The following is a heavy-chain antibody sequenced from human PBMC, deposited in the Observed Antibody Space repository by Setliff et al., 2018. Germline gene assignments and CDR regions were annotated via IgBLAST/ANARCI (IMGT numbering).Heavy chain of an antibody. D-gene: IGHD5-18*01. CDR1: GYTLTELS. J-gene: IGHJ4*02. Sequence: ASVKVSCKVSGYTLTELSMHWVRQAPGKGLEWMGGFDPEDGETIYAQKFQGRVTMTEDTSTDTAYMELSSLRSEDTAVYYCATSVPWIQLVLYPQGHPEPFDYWGQGTLVTVSS. CDR2: FDPEDGET. CDR3: ATSVPWIQLVLYPQGHPEPFDY. V-gene: IGHV1-24*01.